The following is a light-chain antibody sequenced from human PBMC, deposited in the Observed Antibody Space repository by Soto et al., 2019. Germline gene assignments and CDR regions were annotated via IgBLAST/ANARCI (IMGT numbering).Light chain of an antibody. Sequence: DIQLTQSPSFLSASVGDRVTITCRASQGISSYLAWYQQKPGKAPKLLICAASILQSGVPSRFSGSGSGTEFTLTISSLQPEDSATYYCQQLNSYPLTFGGGTKVEIK. CDR1: QGISSY. CDR3: QQLNSYPLT. CDR2: AAS. J-gene: IGKJ4*01. V-gene: IGKV1-9*01.